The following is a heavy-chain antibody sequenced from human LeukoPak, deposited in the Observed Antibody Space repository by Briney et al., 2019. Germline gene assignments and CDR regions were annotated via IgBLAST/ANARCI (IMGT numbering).Heavy chain of an antibody. J-gene: IGHJ4*02. D-gene: IGHD5-18*01. CDR1: GFTFSSFA. V-gene: IGHV3-23*01. CDR3: ATYRQVLLPFES. Sequence: NPGGSLRLSCAASGFTFSSFAMIWVRQPPGKGLEWVSSIFQGGGEIHYADSVRGRFTTSRDNSKSTLFLQMNSLRAEDTAIYYCATYRQVLLPFESWGQGTLVTVSS. CDR2: IFQGGGEI.